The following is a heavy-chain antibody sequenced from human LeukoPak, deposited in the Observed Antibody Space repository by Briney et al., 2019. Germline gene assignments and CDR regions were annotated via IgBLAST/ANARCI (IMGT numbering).Heavy chain of an antibody. Sequence: SETLSLTCTVSGGPISSGDYYWSWIRQPPGKGLEWIGYIYYSGSTYCNPSLKSRVAISVDTSKNQFSLKLSSVTAADTAVYYCARSIAAAGTGNLNWFDPWGQGTLVTVSS. D-gene: IGHD6-13*01. CDR2: IYYSGST. J-gene: IGHJ5*02. CDR3: ARSIAAAGTGNLNWFDP. V-gene: IGHV4-30-4*01. CDR1: GGPISSGDYY.